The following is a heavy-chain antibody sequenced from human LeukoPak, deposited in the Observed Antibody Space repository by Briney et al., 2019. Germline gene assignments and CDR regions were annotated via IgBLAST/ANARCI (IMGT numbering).Heavy chain of an antibody. J-gene: IGHJ4*02. D-gene: IGHD3-10*01. CDR2: IYYSGST. CDR3: ARVDYYISGSYYFDY. V-gene: IGHV4-59*01. CDR1: GSSFSSYH. Sequence: SETLSLTCTVSGSSFSSYHWSWIRPPPGKGREWIGYIYYSGSTKYNPSLKGRVTISLDTSKNQFSLKLSSVTAADTAVYYCARVDYYISGSYYFDYWGQGTLVTVSS.